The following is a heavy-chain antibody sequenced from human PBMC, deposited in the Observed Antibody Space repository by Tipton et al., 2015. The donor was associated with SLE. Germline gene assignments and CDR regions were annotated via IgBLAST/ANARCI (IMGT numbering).Heavy chain of an antibody. V-gene: IGHV3-33*01. CDR1: GFIFSSYG. Sequence: SGFIFSSYGMHWVRQAPGKGLEWVAVIWFDGNNKYYADSVKGRFTISRDNSKNTLYLQMNSLRAEDTAVYYCARGSRSPPTDYWGQGTLVTVSS. J-gene: IGHJ4*02. CDR3: ARGSRSPPTDY. CDR2: IWFDGNNK.